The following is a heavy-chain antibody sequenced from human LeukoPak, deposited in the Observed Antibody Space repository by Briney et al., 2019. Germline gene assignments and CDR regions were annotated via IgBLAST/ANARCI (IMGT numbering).Heavy chain of an antibody. J-gene: IGHJ4*02. V-gene: IGHV4-38-2*02. D-gene: IGHD1-26*01. CDR2: IYHSGST. Sequence: SETLSLTCSVSGGSISRYFWHWIRQPPGKGLEWIGSIYHSGSTYYNPSLKSRVTISVDTSKNQFSLRLSSVTAADTAVYYCARDERGAFDYWGQGTLVTVSS. CDR3: ARDERGAFDY. CDR1: GGSISRYF.